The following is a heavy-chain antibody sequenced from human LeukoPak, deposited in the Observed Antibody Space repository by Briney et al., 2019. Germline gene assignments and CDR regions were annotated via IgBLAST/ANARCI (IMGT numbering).Heavy chain of an antibody. D-gene: IGHD3-22*01. Sequence: ASVKVSCKASGYTFTSYDINWVRQATGQGLEWMGWMNPNSGNTGYAQKFQGRVTMTRNTSISTAYMELSSLRSEDTAVYYCARSIYRTSTRYYYDSSGYSLTHPFDYWGQGTLVTVSS. CDR2: MNPNSGNT. CDR1: GYTFTSYD. CDR3: ARSIYRTSTRYYYDSSGYSLTHPFDY. V-gene: IGHV1-8*01. J-gene: IGHJ4*02.